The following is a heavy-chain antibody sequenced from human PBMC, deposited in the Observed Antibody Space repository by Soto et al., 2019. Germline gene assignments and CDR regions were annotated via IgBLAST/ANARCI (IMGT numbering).Heavy chain of an antibody. CDR3: AKGGNIAVVVADYGMDV. V-gene: IGHV1-3*01. CDR2: INAGNGNT. J-gene: IGHJ6*02. CDR1: GYTFSNYA. Sequence: ASVKVSCKASGYTFSNYAMHWVRQAPGQRLEWMGWINAGNGNTKYSQKFQDRVTITRDTSASTAYMELSSLRPEDTAVYYCAKGGNIAVVVADYGMDVWGQGTTVTVSS. D-gene: IGHD2-15*01.